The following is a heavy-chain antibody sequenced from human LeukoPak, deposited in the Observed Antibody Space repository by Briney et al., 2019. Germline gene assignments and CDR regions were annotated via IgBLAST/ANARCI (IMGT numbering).Heavy chain of an antibody. Sequence: GGSLRLSCAASGFTFTYYTMNWVRQAPGKGLEWVASISSSKTYIYYADSVKGRFTISRDNAKNSLSLLMNSLRAEDRAVYYCARDFFYYSSGSYSLRYFDYWGQGTLVTVSS. CDR2: ISSSKTYI. V-gene: IGHV3-21*01. J-gene: IGHJ4*02. CDR3: ARDFFYYSSGSYSLRYFDY. CDR1: GFTFTYYT. D-gene: IGHD3-10*01.